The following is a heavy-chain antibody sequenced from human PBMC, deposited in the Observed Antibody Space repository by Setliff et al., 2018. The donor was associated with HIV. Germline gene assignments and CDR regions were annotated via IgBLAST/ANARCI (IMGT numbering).Heavy chain of an antibody. D-gene: IGHD2-15*01. V-gene: IGHV1-69*10. CDR2: IIPILGLA. Sequence: ASVKVSCKASGGTFSSYAISWVRQAPGQGLEWMGGIIPILGLANYAQKFQGRVTITADKSTSTAYMELSSLRSEDTAVYYCARGSCSGGSCYHYYGMDVWGQGTTVTVSS. CDR3: ARGSCSGGSCYHYYGMDV. CDR1: GGTFSSYA. J-gene: IGHJ6*02.